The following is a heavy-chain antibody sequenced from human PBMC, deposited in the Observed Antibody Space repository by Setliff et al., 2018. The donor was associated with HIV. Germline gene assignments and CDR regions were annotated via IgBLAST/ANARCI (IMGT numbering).Heavy chain of an antibody. Sequence: GGSLRLSCEASGFTFSDFWMHWVRQAPGKGLEWVASISPDGSRNYCVGSVKGRFTASRGNAKSSLYLQMNSLRAEDTAVYYCARVHLTTNAVYGVVSNWFDPWGQGALVTVSS. CDR2: ISPDGSRN. CDR1: GFTFSDFW. CDR3: ARVHLTTNAVYGVVSNWFDP. D-gene: IGHD3-3*01. V-gene: IGHV3-7*03. J-gene: IGHJ5*02.